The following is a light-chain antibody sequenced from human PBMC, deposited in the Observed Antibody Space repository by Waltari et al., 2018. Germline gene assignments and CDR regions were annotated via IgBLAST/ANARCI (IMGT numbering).Light chain of an antibody. J-gene: IGLJ3*02. CDR3: SSYRGSFTLV. Sequence: QSALTQPASVSGSPGQSITISCTGTSSDAGAYDNVYWYQQHPGKAPKLIIYDVTKGPSWGSNRFSGSKSGSTASLTISGLQAEDEADYYCSSYRGSFTLVFGGGTKVTVL. V-gene: IGLV2-14*03. CDR1: SSDAGAYDN. CDR2: DVT.